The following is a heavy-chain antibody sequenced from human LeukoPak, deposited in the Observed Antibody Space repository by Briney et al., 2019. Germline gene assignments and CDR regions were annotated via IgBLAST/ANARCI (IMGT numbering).Heavy chain of an antibody. CDR3: AKMPTPIYYDSSGSGDYFDY. J-gene: IGHJ4*02. V-gene: IGHV3-9*01. Sequence: GGSLRLSCAASGFTFDDYAMHWVRQAPGKGLEWVSGISWNSGSMGYADSVKGRFTIYRDNAKNSLYLQMNSLRAEDTALYYCAKMPTPIYYDSSGSGDYFDYWGQGTLVTVSS. D-gene: IGHD3-22*01. CDR2: ISWNSGSM. CDR1: GFTFDDYA.